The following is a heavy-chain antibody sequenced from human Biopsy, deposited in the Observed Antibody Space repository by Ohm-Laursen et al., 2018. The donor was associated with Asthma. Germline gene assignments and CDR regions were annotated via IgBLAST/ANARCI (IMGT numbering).Heavy chain of an antibody. J-gene: IGHJ4*02. CDR3: AKDVFPGWELRRGPDY. D-gene: IGHD1-26*01. CDR1: GFTFSNYG. Sequence: SLRLSCTASGFTFSNYGMHWVRQAPGKGLDWVAVISFDGSNKNYTDSVKGRFTISRDNSRNTLHLQMNSLRAEDTAVYYCAKDVFPGWELRRGPDYWGQGTLGTVSA. V-gene: IGHV3-30*18. CDR2: ISFDGSNK.